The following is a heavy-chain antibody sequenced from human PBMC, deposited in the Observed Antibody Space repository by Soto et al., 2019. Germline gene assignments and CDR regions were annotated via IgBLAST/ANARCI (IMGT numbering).Heavy chain of an antibody. CDR1: GYTFTGYY. V-gene: IGHV1-2*04. D-gene: IGHD3-3*01. CDR3: ARDGYDFWSGLRYNWFDP. J-gene: IGHJ5*02. Sequence: ASVKVSCKASGYTFTGYYMHWVRQAPGQGLEWMGWINPNSGGTNYAQKFQGWVTMTRDTSISTAYMELSRLRSDDTAVYYCARDGYDFWSGLRYNWFDPCGQGTLVTVSS. CDR2: INPNSGGT.